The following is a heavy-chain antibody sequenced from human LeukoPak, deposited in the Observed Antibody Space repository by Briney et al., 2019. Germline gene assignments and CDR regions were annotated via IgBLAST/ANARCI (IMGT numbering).Heavy chain of an antibody. CDR1: GFTVSTNY. Sequence: PGGSLRLSCAASGFTVSTNYMNWVRQAPGKGLEWVSAISGSGGSTYYADSVKGRFTISRDNSKNTLYLQMNSLRAEDTAVYYCAKGERKQLVVSVDYWGQGTLVTVSS. V-gene: IGHV3-23*01. CDR3: AKGERKQLVVSVDY. CDR2: ISGSGGST. J-gene: IGHJ4*02. D-gene: IGHD6-6*01.